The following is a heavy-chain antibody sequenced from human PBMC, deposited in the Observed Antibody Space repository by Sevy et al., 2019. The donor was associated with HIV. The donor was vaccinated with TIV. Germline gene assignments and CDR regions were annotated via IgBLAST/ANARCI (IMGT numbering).Heavy chain of an antibody. D-gene: IGHD3-3*01. V-gene: IGHV3-23*01. CDR3: AKKVRDYDFWSGPTLYFDY. J-gene: IGHJ4*02. CDR1: GFTFSSYA. Sequence: GGSLRLSCAASGFTFSSYAMSWVRQAPGKGLEWVSAISGSGGSTYYEDSVKGRFTISRDNSKNTLYLQMNSLRAEDTAVYYCAKKVRDYDFWSGPTLYFDYWGQGTLVTVSS. CDR2: ISGSGGST.